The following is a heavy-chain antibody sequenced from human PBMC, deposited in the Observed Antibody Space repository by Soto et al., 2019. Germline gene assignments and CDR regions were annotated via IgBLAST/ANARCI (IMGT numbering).Heavy chain of an antibody. CDR2: IYYSGST. Sequence: SETLSLTCTVSGGSVSSGSYYWSWIRQPPGKGQEWIGYIYYSGSTNYNPSLKSRVTISVDTSKNQFSLKLSSVTAADTAVYYCASLEAYYYDSSGYYLRYWGQGTLVTVSS. CDR1: GGSVSSGSYY. D-gene: IGHD3-22*01. CDR3: ASLEAYYYDSSGYYLRY. J-gene: IGHJ4*02. V-gene: IGHV4-61*01.